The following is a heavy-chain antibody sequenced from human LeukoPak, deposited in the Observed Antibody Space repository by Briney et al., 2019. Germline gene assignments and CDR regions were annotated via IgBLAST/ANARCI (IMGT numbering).Heavy chain of an antibody. Sequence: GTSLRLSCAASGFTFSSYAMSWVRQAPGKGLEWVSAISGSGGSTYYADSVKGRFTISRDNSKNTLYLQMNSLRAEDTAVYYCAKLGPYCSSTSCSHDAFDIWGQGTMVTVSS. D-gene: IGHD2-2*01. CDR2: ISGSGGST. CDR1: GFTFSSYA. J-gene: IGHJ3*02. CDR3: AKLGPYCSSTSCSHDAFDI. V-gene: IGHV3-23*01.